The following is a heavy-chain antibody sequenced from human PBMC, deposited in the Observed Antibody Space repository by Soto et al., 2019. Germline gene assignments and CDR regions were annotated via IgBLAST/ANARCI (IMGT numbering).Heavy chain of an antibody. D-gene: IGHD3-3*01. V-gene: IGHV3-23*01. Sequence: GGSLRLSCAASGFTFSSYAMSWVRQAPGKGLEWVSGISGSATSTHYADSVKGRFTISRDNSKNTLYLQMNSLRTEDTAVYYCAKGGQGDFDFWSGYYLDYWGQRALVTVSS. J-gene: IGHJ4*02. CDR1: GFTFSSYA. CDR2: ISGSATST. CDR3: AKGGQGDFDFWSGYYLDY.